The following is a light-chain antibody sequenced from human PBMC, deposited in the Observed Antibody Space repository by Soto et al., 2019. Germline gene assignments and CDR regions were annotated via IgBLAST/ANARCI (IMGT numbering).Light chain of an antibody. J-gene: IGKJ3*01. Sequence: DIQMTQSPSSVSASVGDRVTITCRASQAISGWLAWYQQKPGKAPNLLIYAASHLHSGVPSRFCGSGSGTDFTLTISSLQPEDFATYFCQQANSFPFTFGPGTKVDMK. CDR3: QQANSFPFT. CDR2: AAS. V-gene: IGKV1-12*01. CDR1: QAISGW.